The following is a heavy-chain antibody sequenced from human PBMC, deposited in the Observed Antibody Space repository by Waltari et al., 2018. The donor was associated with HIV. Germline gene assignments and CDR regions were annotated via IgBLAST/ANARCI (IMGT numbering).Heavy chain of an antibody. CDR3: ARVLSSGYYYGPVDY. CDR2: IPSSGST. J-gene: IGHJ4*02. Sequence: QVQLQESGPGLVKPSETLSLNCTVSNGSISSYYWSWIRQPAGKGLEWIGRIPSSGSTNYSPALNSRYTRSVDTSKNQFSLKLSSVTAADTAVYYCARVLSSGYYYGPVDYWGQGTLVTVSS. V-gene: IGHV4-4*07. D-gene: IGHD3-22*01. CDR1: NGSISSYY.